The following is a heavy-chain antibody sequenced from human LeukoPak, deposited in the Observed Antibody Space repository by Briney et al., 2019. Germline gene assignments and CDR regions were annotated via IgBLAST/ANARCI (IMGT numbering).Heavy chain of an antibody. V-gene: IGHV4-4*02. J-gene: IGHJ4*02. Sequence: SETLSLTCAVSGGSISSSNWWSWVRQPPGKGLEWIGEIYHSGSTNYNPSLKSRVTISVDKSKNRFSLKLSSVTAADTAVYYCATYILGYCSGGSCYPGWGQGTLVTVSP. CDR1: GGSISSSNW. CDR2: IYHSGST. D-gene: IGHD2-15*01. CDR3: ATYILGYCSGGSCYPG.